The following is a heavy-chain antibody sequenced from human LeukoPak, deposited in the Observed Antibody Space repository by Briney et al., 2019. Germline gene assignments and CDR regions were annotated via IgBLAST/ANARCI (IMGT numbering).Heavy chain of an antibody. CDR2: ISSSSSTI. CDR3: ASLVVAATPDWFDP. Sequence: GGSLRLSCAASGFTFSSYSMNWVRQDPGKGLEWVSYISSSSSTIYYADSVKGRFTISRDNAKNSLYLQMNSLRAEDTAVYYCASLVVAATPDWFDPWGQGTLVTVSS. V-gene: IGHV3-48*01. J-gene: IGHJ5*02. CDR1: GFTFSSYS. D-gene: IGHD2-15*01.